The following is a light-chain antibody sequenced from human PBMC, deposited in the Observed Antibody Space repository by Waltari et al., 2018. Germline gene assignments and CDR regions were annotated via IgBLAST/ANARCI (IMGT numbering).Light chain of an antibody. J-gene: IGKJ1*01. Sequence: EIMLTQSHGTLSLSPGERDTLSCRASQSISRFLAWYQQRPGQTPRLLIFDVSTRATGIPDRCSGSGSGTYFSLTISRLEPEDIAVYYCQHYVRLPVTFGQGTKLEIK. CDR3: QHYVRLPVT. CDR2: DVS. CDR1: QSISRF. V-gene: IGKV3-20*01.